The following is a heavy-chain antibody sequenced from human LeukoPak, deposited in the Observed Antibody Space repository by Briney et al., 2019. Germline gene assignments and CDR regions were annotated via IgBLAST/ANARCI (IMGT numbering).Heavy chain of an antibody. CDR2: INPSGST. CDR3: ARVRAKRQIDF. J-gene: IGHJ4*02. Sequence: SETLSLTCAVSGGSFSGYYWSWIRQPPGKGLEWFVEINPSGSTNYNPPLKSRVTTSLDKSKNQFSLKLSSVTAADTVVYYCARVRAKRQIDFGRQGPVVSVSS. V-gene: IGHV4-34*01. CDR1: GGSFSGYY.